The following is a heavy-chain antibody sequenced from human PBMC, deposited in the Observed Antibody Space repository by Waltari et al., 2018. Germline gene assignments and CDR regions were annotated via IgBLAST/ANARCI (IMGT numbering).Heavy chain of an antibody. Sequence: VYLVESGGGLAQPGGSLRLSCAASGFSFSEFVMNWVRQAPGKWLESVVGIWQEGTNKYYADSEKGRFTVSRDNSKNTMYLQMNRLRVEDTAVYYCAPPRQWTFDSWGQGALVTVSS. CDR2: IWQEGTNK. CDR1: GFSFSEFV. V-gene: IGHV3-33*08. D-gene: IGHD6-19*01. J-gene: IGHJ4*02. CDR3: APPRQWTFDS.